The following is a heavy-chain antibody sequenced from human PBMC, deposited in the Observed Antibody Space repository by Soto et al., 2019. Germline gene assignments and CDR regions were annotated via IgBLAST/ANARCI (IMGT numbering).Heavy chain of an antibody. J-gene: IGHJ2*01. D-gene: IGHD4-17*01. CDR2: IYTGDST. CDR3: ARDRNGDYRERYFDL. V-gene: IGHV3-66*01. Sequence: EVQLVESGGDLVQPGGSLRLSCAASGFTVSTNYMTWVRQAPGKGLEWVSVIYTGDSTYYADSVKGRFTISRDNSXTMVYLQMISLSAEDTAVYYCARDRNGDYRERYFDLWGRGTLVTVSS. CDR1: GFTVSTNY.